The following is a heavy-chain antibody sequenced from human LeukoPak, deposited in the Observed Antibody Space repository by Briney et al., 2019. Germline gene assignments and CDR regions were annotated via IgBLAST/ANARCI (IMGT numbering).Heavy chain of an antibody. D-gene: IGHD1-26*01. CDR3: ARYSGSYYYDY. CDR1: GYTFTSYY. J-gene: IGHJ4*02. Sequence: GASVKVSCKASGYTFTSYYMHWVRQAPGQGLEWMGIINPSGGSTSYAQRFQGRVTMTRDTFTSTVYMELSSLRSEDTAVYYCARYSGSYYYDYWGQGTLVTVSS. CDR2: INPSGGST. V-gene: IGHV1-46*01.